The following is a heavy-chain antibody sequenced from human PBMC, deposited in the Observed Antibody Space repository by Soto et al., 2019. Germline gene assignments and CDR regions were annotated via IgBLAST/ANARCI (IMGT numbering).Heavy chain of an antibody. CDR2: INAYNGNT. CDR1: GYTFTSYG. Sequence: QVQLVQSGAEVKKPGASVKVPCKACGYTFTSYGISWVRRARGQGLEWKGWINAYNGNTNYAQKLQGRVTMTTDTSTSTAYMELRSLRSDDTAVYYCATVLPPFDPWGQGTLVTVSS. CDR3: ATVLPPFDP. V-gene: IGHV1-18*01. J-gene: IGHJ5*02.